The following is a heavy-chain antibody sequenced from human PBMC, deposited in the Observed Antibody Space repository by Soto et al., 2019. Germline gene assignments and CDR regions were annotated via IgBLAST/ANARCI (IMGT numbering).Heavy chain of an antibody. J-gene: IGHJ4*02. D-gene: IGHD4-4*01. CDR3: ARSKYIDY. CDR2: ISGSGSTI. V-gene: IGHV3-48*02. CDR1: GFTFSSYN. Sequence: PGGSLRLSCIVSGFTFSSYNMNGVGQGPGKGLEWVTYISGSGSTIYYADSVKGRFTISRDNVKNSLYLQMNSLRDEDTAVYYCARSKYIDYWGQGTLVTVSS.